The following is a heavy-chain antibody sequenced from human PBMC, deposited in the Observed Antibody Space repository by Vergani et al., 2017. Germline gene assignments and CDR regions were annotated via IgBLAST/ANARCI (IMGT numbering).Heavy chain of an antibody. J-gene: IGHJ4*02. CDR1: GFTFSSYA. Sequence: EVQLLESGGGLVKPGGSLRLSCAASGFTFSSYAMSWVRQAPGKGLEWVSAISGSGVSTYYADSVKGRFTISRENSKNTQYLQMNSLIAEDTAVYYCAKDLAGIAAAGTLYWGQGTLVTVSS. CDR2: ISGSGVST. V-gene: IGHV3-23*01. CDR3: AKDLAGIAAAGTLY. D-gene: IGHD6-13*01.